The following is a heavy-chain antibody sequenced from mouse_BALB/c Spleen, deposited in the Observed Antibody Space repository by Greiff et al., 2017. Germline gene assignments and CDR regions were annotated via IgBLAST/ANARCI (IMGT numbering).Heavy chain of an antibody. Sequence: QVQLQQPGAELVRPGASVKLSCKASGYTFTSYWINWVKQRPGQGLEWIGNIYPSDSYTNYNQKFKDKATLTVDKSSSTAYMQLSSPTSEDSAVYYCQLGLDYWGQGTTLTVSS. CDR3: QLGLDY. D-gene: IGHD4-1*02. J-gene: IGHJ2*01. CDR2: IYPSDSYT. CDR1: GYTFTSYW. V-gene: IGHV1-69*02.